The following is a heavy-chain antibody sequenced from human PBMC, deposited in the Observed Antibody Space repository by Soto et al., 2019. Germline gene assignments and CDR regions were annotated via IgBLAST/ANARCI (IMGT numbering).Heavy chain of an antibody. V-gene: IGHV4-31*03. J-gene: IGHJ6*02. Sequence: QVQLQESGPGLVKPSQTLSLTCTVSGGSISIGGYYWSWIRQHPGKGLEWIGYIYYSGSTYYNPSLKRRVTIAVDTSKNQFSRKLSSVTAADTAVYYCARNNYDSSGTAVDVGGQGTTVTVSS. CDR3: ARNNYDSSGTAVDV. CDR2: IYYSGST. D-gene: IGHD3-22*01. CDR1: GGSISIGGYY.